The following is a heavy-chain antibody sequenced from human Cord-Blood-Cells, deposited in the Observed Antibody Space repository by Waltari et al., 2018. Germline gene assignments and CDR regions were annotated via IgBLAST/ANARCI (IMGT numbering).Heavy chain of an antibody. D-gene: IGHD6-6*01. CDR3: ARAAEYSSSYYYYGMDV. J-gene: IGHJ6*02. V-gene: IGHV4-34*01. CDR2: INHSGST. CDR1: GGSFSGYY. Sequence: QVQLQQWGAGLLKPSETLSLTCAVYGGSFSGYYWSWIRQPPGKGLEWIGEINHSGSTNYNPSLKSRVTISVDTSKSQFSLKLSSVTAADTAVYYCARAAEYSSSYYYYGMDVWGQGTTVTVSS.